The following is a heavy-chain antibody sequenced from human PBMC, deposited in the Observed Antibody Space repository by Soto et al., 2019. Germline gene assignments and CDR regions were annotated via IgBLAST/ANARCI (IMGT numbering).Heavy chain of an antibody. J-gene: IGHJ6*02. V-gene: IGHV5-10-1*01. CDR2: IDPSDSYT. CDR1: GYSFTSYW. CDR3: ARPNGGWDYSYGMDV. D-gene: IGHD3-16*01. Sequence: GESLKISCKGSGYSFTSYWISGVRQMPGKGLEWMGRIDPSDSYTNYSPSFQGHVTISADKSISTAYLQWSSLKASDTAMYYCARPNGGWDYSYGMDVWGPGTTVTVSS.